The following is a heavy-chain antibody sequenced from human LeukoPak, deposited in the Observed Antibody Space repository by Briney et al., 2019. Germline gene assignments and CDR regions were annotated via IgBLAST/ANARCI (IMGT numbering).Heavy chain of an antibody. Sequence: GGSLRLSCTASGFTFSAYPIHWVRQAPGKGLEWVAVISYDSNAKYYADSVRGRFTVSRDNSKNTVYLQMNYVRTEDTAVYYCARPVGLTDNWLDLWGQGTLVTVSS. V-gene: IGHV3-30-3*01. CDR3: ARPVGLTDNWLDL. CDR1: GFTFSAYP. D-gene: IGHD1-26*01. CDR2: ISYDSNAK. J-gene: IGHJ5*02.